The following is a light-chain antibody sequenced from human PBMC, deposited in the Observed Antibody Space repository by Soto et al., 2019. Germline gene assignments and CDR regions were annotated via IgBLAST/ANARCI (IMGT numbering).Light chain of an antibody. CDR2: DAS. Sequence: EIMLTQSPATLSVSQGERATLSCRASQSVRSNLAWYQQKPGQAPRLLIYDASTRATGIPARFSGRGSGTDFTLTISSLQPEDFAVXXXQQXSXWXXTXGEGTKVDIK. CDR3: QQXSXWXXT. J-gene: IGKJ4*01. V-gene: IGKV3-11*01. CDR1: QSVRSN.